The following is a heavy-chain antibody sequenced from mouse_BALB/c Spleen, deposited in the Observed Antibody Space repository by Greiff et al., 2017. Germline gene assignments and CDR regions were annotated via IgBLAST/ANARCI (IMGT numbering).Heavy chain of an antibody. J-gene: IGHJ3*01. Sequence: EVKLVESGGGLVQPGGSLKLSCAASGFTFSSYTMSWVRQTPEKRLEWVAYISNGGGSTYYPDTVKGRFTISRDNAKNTLYLQMSSLKSEDTAMYYCARTITPPWFAYWGQGTLVTVSA. CDR2: ISNGGGST. D-gene: IGHD1-2*01. CDR1: GFTFSSYT. V-gene: IGHV5-12-2*01. CDR3: ARTITPPWFAY.